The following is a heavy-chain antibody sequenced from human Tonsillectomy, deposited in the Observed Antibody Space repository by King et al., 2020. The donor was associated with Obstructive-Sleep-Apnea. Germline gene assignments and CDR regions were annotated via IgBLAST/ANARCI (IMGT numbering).Heavy chain of an antibody. J-gene: IGHJ4*02. Sequence: ITLKESGPTLVKPTQTLTLTCTFSGFSLSTSGVGVGWIRQPPGKALEWLALIYWNDDKRYSPSLKSRLTITKDTSKNQVVLTMTNMDPVDTATYYCAHSLLPGWLLLRYYFDYWGQGTLVTVSS. CDR2: IYWNDDK. V-gene: IGHV2-5*01. D-gene: IGHD3-22*01. CDR3: AHSLLPGWLLLRYYFDY. CDR1: GFSLSTSGVG.